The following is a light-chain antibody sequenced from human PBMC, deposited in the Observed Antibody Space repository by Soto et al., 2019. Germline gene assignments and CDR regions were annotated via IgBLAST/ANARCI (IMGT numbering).Light chain of an antibody. V-gene: IGLV2-23*01. CDR1: SSDVGAYDL. CDR2: EGS. CDR3: CSYAGSRYV. Sequence: QSVLTQPASVSGSPGQSITISCTGTSSDVGAYDLVSWYQHHPGKVPKLIIYEGSKRPSGVSNRFSGSKSGNTASLTISGLQAEDEADYYCCSYAGSRYVFGTGTKLTVL. J-gene: IGLJ1*01.